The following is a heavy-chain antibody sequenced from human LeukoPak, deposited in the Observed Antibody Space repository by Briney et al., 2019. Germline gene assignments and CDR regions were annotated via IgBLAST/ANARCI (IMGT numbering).Heavy chain of an antibody. V-gene: IGHV3-30*04. D-gene: IGHD1-26*01. CDR3: ARDKVVGPSNFDY. CDR1: GFTFSSYA. CDR2: ISYDGSNK. Sequence: SGGSLRLSCAASGFTFSSYAMHWVRQAPGKGLEWVAVISYDGSNKYYADSVKGRFTISRDNAKNSLYLQMNSLRAEDTAVYYCARDKVVGPSNFDYWGQGTLVTVSS. J-gene: IGHJ4*02.